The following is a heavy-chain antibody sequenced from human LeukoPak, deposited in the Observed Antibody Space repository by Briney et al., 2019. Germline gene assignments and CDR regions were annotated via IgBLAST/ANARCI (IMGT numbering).Heavy chain of an antibody. D-gene: IGHD6-19*01. J-gene: IGHJ6*02. CDR2: ISPFNGNA. CDR3: ARFPFSSGWLGVTALYYYYGMDV. Sequence: GASVKVSCKASGYTFTGHYLHWVRQAPGQGLEWMGWISPFNGNANYAQKIRGRVTMTTDTSTRTAYIELRSLVSDDTAVYYCARFPFSSGWLGVTALYYYYGMDVWGQGTTITVSS. V-gene: IGHV1-18*04. CDR1: GYTFTGHY.